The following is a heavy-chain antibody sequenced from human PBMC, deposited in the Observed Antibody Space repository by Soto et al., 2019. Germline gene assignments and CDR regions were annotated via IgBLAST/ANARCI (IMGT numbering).Heavy chain of an antibody. CDR2: IYNSGST. V-gene: IGHV4-61*03. J-gene: IGHJ4*02. D-gene: IGHD3-10*01. CDR3: ARESDSGSYYFDY. Sequence: SETLSLTCTVSGGSVISGSYYFICIRQPPGNGLEWIGYIYNSGSTNYNPSLKSRVTISVDTSKNHFSLRMSSVTAADTAVYYCARESDSGSYYFDYWGRGTLVTVSS. CDR1: GGSVISGSYY.